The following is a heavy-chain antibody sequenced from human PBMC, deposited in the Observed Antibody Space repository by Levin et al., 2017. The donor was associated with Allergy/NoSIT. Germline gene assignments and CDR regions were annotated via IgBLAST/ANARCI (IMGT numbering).Heavy chain of an antibody. V-gene: IGHV3-30*18. CDR1: GFTFSSYG. CDR2: ISYDGSNK. Sequence: LSLTCAASGFTFSSYGMHWVRQAPGKGLEWVAVISYDGSNKYYADSVKGRFTISRDNSKNTLYLQMNSLRAEDTAVYYCAKDLFGGSPDFFDYWGQGTLVTVSS. D-gene: IGHD3-10*02. J-gene: IGHJ4*02. CDR3: AKDLFGGSPDFFDY.